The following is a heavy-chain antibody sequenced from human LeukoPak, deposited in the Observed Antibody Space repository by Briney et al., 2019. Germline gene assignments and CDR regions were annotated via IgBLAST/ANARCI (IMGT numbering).Heavy chain of an antibody. CDR2: IKEDGSEN. J-gene: IGHJ4*02. CDR1: EFTFSSYW. CDR3: ARDKTYSSSWYGYDY. V-gene: IGHV3-7*03. Sequence: GGSLRLSRAASEFTFSSYWMSWVRQAPGKGLEWVANIKEDGSENYYVDSVKGRFTISRDNARNSLYLQMNSLRAEDTAVYYCARDKTYSSSWYGYDYWGQGTLVTVSS. D-gene: IGHD6-13*01.